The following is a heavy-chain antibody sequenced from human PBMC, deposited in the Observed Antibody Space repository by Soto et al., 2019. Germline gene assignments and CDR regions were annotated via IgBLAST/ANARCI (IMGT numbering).Heavy chain of an antibody. V-gene: IGHV1-2*02. Sequence: GASVKVSCKASGYTFTGYYIHWVRQAPVQGLEWMGCINPNSGGTNYAQKFQGRVTMTRDTSISTAYMELSRLRSDDTAVYYCAREATYSSSSGWFDPWGQGTMVTLSS. CDR2: INPNSGGT. CDR3: AREATYSSSSGWFDP. CDR1: GYTFTGYY. J-gene: IGHJ5*02. D-gene: IGHD6-6*01.